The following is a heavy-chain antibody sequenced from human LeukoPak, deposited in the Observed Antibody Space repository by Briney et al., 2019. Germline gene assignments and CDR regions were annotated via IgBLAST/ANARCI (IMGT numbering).Heavy chain of an antibody. Sequence: ASVKVSCKASGYTFTSHGISWVRQAPGQGLEWMGWISAYNGNTNYAQKLQGRVTMTTDTSTSTAYMELRGLRSDDTAVYYCARDFGYSGSSFYFDYWGQGTLVTVSS. D-gene: IGHD1-26*01. V-gene: IGHV1-18*01. CDR2: ISAYNGNT. CDR1: GYTFTSHG. J-gene: IGHJ4*02. CDR3: ARDFGYSGSSFYFDY.